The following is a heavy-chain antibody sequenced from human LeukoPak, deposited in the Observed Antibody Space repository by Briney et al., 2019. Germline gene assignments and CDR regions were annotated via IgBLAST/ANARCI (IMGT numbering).Heavy chain of an antibody. D-gene: IGHD3-22*01. V-gene: IGHV3-7*01. CDR1: GFSFSSYW. CDR3: ASSHDGSGND. J-gene: IGHJ4*02. Sequence: GGSLRLSCVASGFSFSSYWMAWVRQAPGKGLEWVANIKYDGSLKFYVDSVKGRFTISRDNAKNSLYLEMTSLRADDTAVYFCASSHDGSGNDWGQGTMVTVSS. CDR2: IKYDGSLK.